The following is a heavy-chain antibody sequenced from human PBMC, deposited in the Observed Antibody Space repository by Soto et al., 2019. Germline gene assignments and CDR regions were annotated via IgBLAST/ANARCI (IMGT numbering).Heavy chain of an antibody. CDR2: INAGNGNT. CDR3: ARVSGYYLTDY. J-gene: IGHJ4*02. D-gene: IGHD5-12*01. V-gene: IGHV1-3*01. Sequence: ASVKVSCKASGYTFTNYATHWVRQAPGQRLEWMGWINAGNGNTKYSQKFQGRVTITRDTSASTAYMELSSLRSEDTAVYYCARVSGYYLTDYSGQGTLVTGSS. CDR1: GYTFTNYA.